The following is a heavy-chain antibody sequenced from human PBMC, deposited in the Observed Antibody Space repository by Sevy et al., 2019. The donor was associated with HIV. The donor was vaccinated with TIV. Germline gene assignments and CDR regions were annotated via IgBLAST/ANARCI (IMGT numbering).Heavy chain of an antibody. J-gene: IGHJ3*01. CDR3: AGGGGGLGAFDF. D-gene: IGHD3-16*01. V-gene: IGHV1-8*01. Sequence: ASVKVSCKASGFTFTSYDINWVRQATGQGLEWMGWMNPNNGNTGYAEKFQGRVTMTRNTSISTAYMELNSLRSEDTAGYFWAGGGGGLGAFDFWGLGTMVTVSS. CDR2: MNPNNGNT. CDR1: GFTFTSYD.